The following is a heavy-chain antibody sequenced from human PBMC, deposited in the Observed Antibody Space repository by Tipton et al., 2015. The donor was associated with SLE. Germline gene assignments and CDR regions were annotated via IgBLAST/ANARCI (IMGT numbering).Heavy chain of an antibody. CDR1: GEALSGQY. V-gene: IGHV4-34*01. D-gene: IGHD2-8*01. Sequence: GEALSGQYWSWIRQPPGKGLEWIGEVFRGGSTNYSPSLESRVTITVDMSKNQFSLKLRSVTAADTAVYFCARGYCSDGVCYGFGFFDYRGQGNLVTVSS. CDR2: VFRGGST. CDR3: ARGYCSDGVCYGFGFFDY. J-gene: IGHJ4*02.